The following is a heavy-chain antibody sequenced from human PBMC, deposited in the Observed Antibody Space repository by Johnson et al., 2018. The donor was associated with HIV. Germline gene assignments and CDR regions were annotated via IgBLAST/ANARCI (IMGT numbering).Heavy chain of an antibody. J-gene: IGHJ3*02. CDR3: AKWKYCSGDNCYSEFGVFDDAFDI. D-gene: IGHD2-15*01. V-gene: IGHV3-20*04. CDR1: GFTFDDYG. CDR2: INWNGGST. Sequence: VQLVESGGGVVRPGGSLRLSCAASGFTFDDYGMSWVRQAPGKGLEWVSGINWNGGSTGYADSVKGRFTISRDNSKNTVYLETNSLRPEDTAVYYCAKWKYCSGDNCYSEFGVFDDAFDIWGQGTMVTVSS.